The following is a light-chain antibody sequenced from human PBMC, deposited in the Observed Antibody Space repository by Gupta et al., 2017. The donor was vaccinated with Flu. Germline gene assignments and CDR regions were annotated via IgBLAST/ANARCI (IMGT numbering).Light chain of an antibody. V-gene: IGLV3-19*01. CDR1: SLRNSY. J-gene: IGLJ3*02. CDR3: NSRDSTDNNQGV. Sequence: SSALPQDPAVSVALGQTVRITCQGDSLRNSYASWYQQKPGQAPVLVIYAKKIRHSGSTDRFSGSTSGNTASLTITGAQAEDEADYYCNSRDSTDNNQGVFGGGTKLTVL. CDR2: AKK.